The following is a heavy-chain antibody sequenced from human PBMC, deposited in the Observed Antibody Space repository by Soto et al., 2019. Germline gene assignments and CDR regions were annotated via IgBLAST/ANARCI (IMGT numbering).Heavy chain of an antibody. CDR3: ARDESPQQLGHCMDV. CDR2: ISSSSSTI. V-gene: IGHV3-48*02. D-gene: IGHD6-13*01. Sequence: PGGSLRLSCAASGLTFSTDSMNWVRQAPGKGLEWVSYISSSSSTIYYADSVKGRFTISRDNAKNSLYLQMNSLRDEDTAVYYCARDESPQQLGHCMDVWGQGTTVTVSS. CDR1: GLTFSTDS. J-gene: IGHJ6*02.